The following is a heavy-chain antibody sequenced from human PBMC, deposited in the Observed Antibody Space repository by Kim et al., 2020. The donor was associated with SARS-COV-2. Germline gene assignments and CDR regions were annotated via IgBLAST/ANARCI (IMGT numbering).Heavy chain of an antibody. CDR3: AKTPMVRGVIVY. Sequence: YADSGKARFTITRDNSKNTLYLQMNSLGAEDTAVYYCAKTPMVRGVIVYWGQGTLVTVSS. D-gene: IGHD3-10*01. V-gene: IGHV3-23*01. J-gene: IGHJ4*02.